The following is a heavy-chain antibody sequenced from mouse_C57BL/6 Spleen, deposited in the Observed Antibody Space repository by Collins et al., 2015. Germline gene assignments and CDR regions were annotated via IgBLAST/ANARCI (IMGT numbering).Heavy chain of an antibody. CDR1: GYAFSNYW. CDR3: TTGYK. Sequence: VLLQQSGAELVKPGASVKISCKASGYAFSNYWMNWVKQRPGKGLEWIGWIDPENGDTEFASKFQGKATITIDTSSNTAYLQLSSLTSEDTAVYYCTTGYKWGQGTTLTVSS. V-gene: IGHV14-4*01. J-gene: IGHJ2*01. CDR2: IDPENGDT. D-gene: IGHD2-2*01.